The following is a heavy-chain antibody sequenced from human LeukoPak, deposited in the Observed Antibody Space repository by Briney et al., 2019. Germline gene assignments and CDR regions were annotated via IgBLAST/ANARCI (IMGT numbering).Heavy chain of an antibody. Sequence: PGGSLRLSCAASGFTFSSYEMNWVRQAPGKGLEWVSYISSSGSTIYYADSVKGRFTISRDNAKNSLYLQMNSLRAEDTAVYYCARGHTAILYGMDVWGKGTTVTVSS. D-gene: IGHD5-18*01. CDR1: GFTFSSYE. CDR3: ARGHTAILYGMDV. V-gene: IGHV3-48*03. CDR2: ISSSGSTI. J-gene: IGHJ6*04.